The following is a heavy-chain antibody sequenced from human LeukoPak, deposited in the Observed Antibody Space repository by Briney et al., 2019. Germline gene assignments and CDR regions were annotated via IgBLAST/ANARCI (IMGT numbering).Heavy chain of an antibody. D-gene: IGHD4-17*01. V-gene: IGHV4-38-2*01. CDR3: ARLRDDYGDYEDYYYYMDV. CDR1: GYSISSGYY. J-gene: IGHJ6*03. CDR2: VHHSGST. Sequence: SETLSLTCAVSGYSISSGYYWGWIRQPPEKGLEWIGSVHHSGSTYYNPSLKSRVTISVDTSRNQLSLMLSSVTAADTAVYYCARLRDDYGDYEDYYYYMDVWGKGTTVTVSS.